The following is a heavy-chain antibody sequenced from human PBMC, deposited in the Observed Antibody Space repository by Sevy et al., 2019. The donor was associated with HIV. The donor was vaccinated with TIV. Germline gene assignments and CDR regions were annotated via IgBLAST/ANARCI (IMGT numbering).Heavy chain of an antibody. D-gene: IGHD6-6*01. CDR2: MNPNSGNT. Sequence: KAGASVKVSCKASGYTFTFYDINWVRQATGQGLEWVGWMNPNSGNTGYAQKFQGRVTMTRNTSISTAYMELSSLRSEDMAVFYCARGASLYSSSIIEYDYWGQGTLVTVSS. J-gene: IGHJ4*02. CDR1: GYTFTFYD. CDR3: ARGASLYSSSIIEYDY. V-gene: IGHV1-8*01.